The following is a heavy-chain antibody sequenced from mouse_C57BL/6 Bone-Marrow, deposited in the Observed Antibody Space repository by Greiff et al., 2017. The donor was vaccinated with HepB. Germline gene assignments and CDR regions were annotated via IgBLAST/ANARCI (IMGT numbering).Heavy chain of an antibody. CDR1: GYTFTDYN. J-gene: IGHJ1*03. CDR3: ARAGTREYFDV. Sequence: EVQLVESGPELVKPGASVKIPCKASGYTFTDYNMDWVKQSHGKSLEWIGDINPNNGGTIYNQKFKGKATLTVDKSSSTAYMELRSLTSEDTAVYYCARAGTREYFDVWGTGTTVTVSS. V-gene: IGHV1-18*01. CDR2: INPNNGGT. D-gene: IGHD4-1*01.